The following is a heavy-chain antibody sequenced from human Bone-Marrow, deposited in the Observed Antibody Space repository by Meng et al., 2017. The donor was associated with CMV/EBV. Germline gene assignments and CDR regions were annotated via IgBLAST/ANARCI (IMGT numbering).Heavy chain of an antibody. D-gene: IGHD2-21*01. V-gene: IGHV3-21*01. J-gene: IGHJ4*02. CDR3: AKSLATYCADY. CDR2: ISSSSSYI. CDR1: GFTVSSNY. Sequence: GGSLRLSCAASGFTVSSNYMSWVRQAPGKGLEWVSSISSSSSYIYYADSVKGRFTISRDNAKTSLYLQMNSLRAEDTAVYYCAKSLATYCADYWGQATLVTVSS.